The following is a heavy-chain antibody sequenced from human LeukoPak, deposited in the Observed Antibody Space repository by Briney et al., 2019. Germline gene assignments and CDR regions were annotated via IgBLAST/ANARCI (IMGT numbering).Heavy chain of an antibody. V-gene: IGHV3-30*03. CDR3: ATVNDAFDI. CDR2: VSYDGSNK. D-gene: IGHD4-17*01. J-gene: IGHJ3*02. Sequence: SGGSLRLSCAASGFTFSSYGMHWVRQAPGKGLEWVAVVSYDGSNKYYADSVKGRFTISRDNSKNTLYLQMNSLRAEDTAVYYCATVNDAFDIWGQGTMVTVSS. CDR1: GFTFSSYG.